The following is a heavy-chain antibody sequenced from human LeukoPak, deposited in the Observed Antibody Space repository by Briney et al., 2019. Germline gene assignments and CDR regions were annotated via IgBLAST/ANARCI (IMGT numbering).Heavy chain of an antibody. CDR3: ARVVVITGGFDY. J-gene: IGHJ4*02. Sequence: PGGSLRLSCAASGFTFGSYWMSWVRQAPGKGLEWVANIKQDGSEKYYVDSVKGRFTISRDNAKNSLYLQMNSLRAEDTAVYYCARVVVITGGFDYWGQGTLVTVSS. V-gene: IGHV3-7*01. CDR2: IKQDGSEK. CDR1: GFTFGSYW. D-gene: IGHD3-22*01.